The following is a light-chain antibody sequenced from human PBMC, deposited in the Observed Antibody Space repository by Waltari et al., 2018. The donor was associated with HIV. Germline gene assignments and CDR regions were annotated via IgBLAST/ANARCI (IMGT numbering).Light chain of an antibody. V-gene: IGLV1-44*01. CDR2: RSD. Sequence: QSVLTQPPSASATPGQRVTISCSGSGSNTGTRPVNWYQQLAGSAPKLLIYRSDLRPSGVPDRFSGSKSATSASLAISGLQSEDEATYYCASWDDSLNGVIFGGGTELTVL. CDR1: GSNTGTRP. J-gene: IGLJ2*01. CDR3: ASWDDSLNGVI.